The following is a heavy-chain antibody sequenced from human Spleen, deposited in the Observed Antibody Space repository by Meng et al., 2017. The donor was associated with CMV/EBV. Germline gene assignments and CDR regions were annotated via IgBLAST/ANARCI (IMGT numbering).Heavy chain of an antibody. D-gene: IGHD2-2*01. CDR1: GYRFTDHY. V-gene: IGHV1-2*02. CDR3: AIGGSDCTSTSCSSADY. CDR2: IYPNSGGT. J-gene: IGHJ4*02. Sequence: ASVKVSCKASGYRFTDHYFHWVRQAPGQGLEWMGWIYPNSGGTHYAQKFQGRVTMTRNTSISTAYMELSGLRSEDTAVYYCAIGGSDCTSTSCSSADYWGQGTLVTVSS.